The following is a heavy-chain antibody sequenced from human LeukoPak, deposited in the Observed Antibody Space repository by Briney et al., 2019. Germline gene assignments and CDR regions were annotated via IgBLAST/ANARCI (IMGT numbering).Heavy chain of an antibody. V-gene: IGHV4-39*07. Sequence: SETLSLTCTVSGGSISSSSYYWAWIRQPPGKGLEWIGSVDYDGTTYYNPSLKSRVTISLDTSKNHFSPRLTSVTAADTAVYYCARYCSGGDCYSKALDYWGQGILVTVSS. D-gene: IGHD2-15*01. CDR2: VDYDGTT. J-gene: IGHJ4*02. CDR1: GGSISSSSYY. CDR3: ARYCSGGDCYSKALDY.